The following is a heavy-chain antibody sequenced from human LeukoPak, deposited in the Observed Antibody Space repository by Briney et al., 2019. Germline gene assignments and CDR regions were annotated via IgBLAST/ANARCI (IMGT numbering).Heavy chain of an antibody. CDR3: ARDYGYYDFWSGSRAFDI. D-gene: IGHD3-3*01. J-gene: IGHJ3*02. CDR2: INPNSGGT. V-gene: IGHV1-2*02. CDR1: GYIFTDYY. Sequence: ASVKVSCKASGYIFTDYYMHWVRQAPGQGLEWMGWINPNSGGTNYAQKFQGRVTMTRDTSISTAYMELSRLRSDDTAVYYCARDYGYYDFWSGSRAFDIWGQGTMVTVSS.